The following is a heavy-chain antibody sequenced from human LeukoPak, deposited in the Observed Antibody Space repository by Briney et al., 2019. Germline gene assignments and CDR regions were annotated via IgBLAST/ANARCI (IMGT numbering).Heavy chain of an antibody. D-gene: IGHD6-13*01. CDR2: INPNSGGT. J-gene: IGHJ3*02. CDR3: ARDAESSSWWNAFDI. CDR1: GYTFTGYY. Sequence: ASVKVSCKASGYTFTGYYMHWVRQAPGQGLEWMGWINPNSGGTNYAQKFQGGVTMTRDTSISTAYMELSRLRSDDTAVYYCARDAESSSWWNAFDIWGQGTMVTVSS. V-gene: IGHV1-2*02.